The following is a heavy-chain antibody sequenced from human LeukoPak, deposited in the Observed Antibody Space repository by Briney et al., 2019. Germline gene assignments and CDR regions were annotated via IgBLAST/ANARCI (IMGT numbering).Heavy chain of an antibody. V-gene: IGHV4-59*02. CDR1: GGSVSSYY. J-gene: IGHJ4*02. CDR2: IYYSGNT. D-gene: IGHD5-18*01. Sequence: PSETLSLTCTVSGGSVSSYYWSWTRQPPGKGLEWVGYIYYSGNTNYNPSLKSRVTISVDTSKNQFSLKLSSVTAADTAVYYCARARIQLWPTPSYYFDYWGQGTLVTVSS. CDR3: ARARIQLWPTPSYYFDY.